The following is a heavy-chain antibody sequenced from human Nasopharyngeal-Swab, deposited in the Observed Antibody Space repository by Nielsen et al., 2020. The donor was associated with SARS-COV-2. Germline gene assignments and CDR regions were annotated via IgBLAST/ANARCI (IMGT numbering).Heavy chain of an antibody. CDR2: LYWNDDN. V-gene: IGHV2-5*01. Sequence: TLSLTCTVSNGSINSYYWSWIRQPPGKAPEWLALLYWNDDNRYSPSLRSRITITKDTSKNQVVLTMTNMDPSDTATYYCVRSSGWRLDSWGQGSLVTVSS. CDR3: VRSSGWRLDS. D-gene: IGHD6-25*01. CDR1: NGSINSYYW. J-gene: IGHJ4*02.